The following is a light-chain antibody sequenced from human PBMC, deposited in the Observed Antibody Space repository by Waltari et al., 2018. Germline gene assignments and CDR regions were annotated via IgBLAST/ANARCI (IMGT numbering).Light chain of an antibody. Sequence: WRARQSVSSFLAWYQQKPGQAPRLLIYDASNRATGIPARFSGSGSGTDFTLTISSLKPEDFAVYYCQQRSNWPPYTFGQGTKLEIK. J-gene: IGKJ2*01. CDR3: QQRSNWPPYT. CDR1: QSVSSF. CDR2: DAS. V-gene: IGKV3-11*01.